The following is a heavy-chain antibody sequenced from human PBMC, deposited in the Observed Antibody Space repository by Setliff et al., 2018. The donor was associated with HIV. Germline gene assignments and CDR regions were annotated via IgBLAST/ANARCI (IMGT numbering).Heavy chain of an antibody. J-gene: IGHJ4*02. Sequence: GGSLRLSCAASGFTLDDYAVHWVRQAPGKGLEWVSGISWNSGSIGYVDSVRGRFTISRDNAKNSLSLQMNSLRAEDTAVYYCARGPFGYSSSSAGFDYWGQGILVTVSS. CDR3: ARGPFGYSSSSAGFDY. V-gene: IGHV3-9*01. D-gene: IGHD6-6*01. CDR2: ISWNSGSI. CDR1: GFTLDDYA.